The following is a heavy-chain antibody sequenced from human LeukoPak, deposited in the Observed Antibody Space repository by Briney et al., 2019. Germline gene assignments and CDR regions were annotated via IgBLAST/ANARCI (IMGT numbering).Heavy chain of an antibody. CDR2: ISYDGSNK. D-gene: IGHD2-15*01. Sequence: GGSLRLSCAASGFTFSSYAMHWVRQAPGKGLEWVAVISYDGSNKYYADSVKGRFTISRDNSKNTLYLQMNSLRAEDTAVYYCAREGGRGYCSGGSCGAFDIWGQGTMVTVSS. V-gene: IGHV3-30-3*01. CDR3: AREGGRGYCSGGSCGAFDI. J-gene: IGHJ3*02. CDR1: GFTFSSYA.